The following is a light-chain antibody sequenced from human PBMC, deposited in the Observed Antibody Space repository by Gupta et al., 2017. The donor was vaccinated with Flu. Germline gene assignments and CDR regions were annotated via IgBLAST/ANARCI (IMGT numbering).Light chain of an antibody. V-gene: IGKV3-11*01. J-gene: IGKJ5*01. Sequence: PATLSMFPGDRATLSCRASQSIDSSLAGFQQKPGQAPRHLIYEASKRATGVPGRFSGSGSGTDFTLTISSLEPEDFAVYYCQQRDNWPITFGQGTRVEIK. CDR1: QSIDSS. CDR3: QQRDNWPIT. CDR2: EAS.